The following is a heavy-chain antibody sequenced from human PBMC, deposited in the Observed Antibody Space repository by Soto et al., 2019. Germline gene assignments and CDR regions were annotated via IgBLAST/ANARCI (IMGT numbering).Heavy chain of an antibody. CDR3: ARAGRGGYSSSWYENWFDP. D-gene: IGHD6-13*01. Sequence: ASVKVSCKASGYTCTGYYMHWVRQAPGQGLEWMGWINPNSGGTNYAQKFQGWVTMTRDTSISTAYMELSRLRSDDTAVYYCARAGRGGYSSSWYENWFDPWGQGTQVTVSS. CDR2: INPNSGGT. CDR1: GYTCTGYY. J-gene: IGHJ5*02. V-gene: IGHV1-2*04.